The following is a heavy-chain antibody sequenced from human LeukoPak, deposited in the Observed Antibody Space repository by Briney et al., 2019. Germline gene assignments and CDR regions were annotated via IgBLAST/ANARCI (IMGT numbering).Heavy chain of an antibody. CDR2: IRYDGSNK. V-gene: IGHV3-30*02. Sequence: PGGSLRLSCAASGFTFSSYGMHWVRQAPGKGLEWVAFIRYDGSNKYYADSVKGRFTISRDNSKNTLYLQMNSLRAEDTAAYYCASRGGMTTVTPFVYWGQGTLVTVSS. CDR1: GFTFSSYG. CDR3: ASRGGMTTVTPFVY. J-gene: IGHJ4*02. D-gene: IGHD4-17*01.